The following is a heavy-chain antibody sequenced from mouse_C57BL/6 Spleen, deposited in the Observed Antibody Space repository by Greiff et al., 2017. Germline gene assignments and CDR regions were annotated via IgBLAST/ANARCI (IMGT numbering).Heavy chain of an antibody. CDR3: ARTIITTVVFGY. D-gene: IGHD1-1*01. CDR1: GFNFSDYY. V-gene: IGHV5-16*01. J-gene: IGHJ2*01. Sequence: EVKLVESEGGLVQPGSSVKLSCTASGFNFSDYYMHWVRQVPEKGLEWVANINYDGSSTYYLASLKGRYIITRDNAKNILYLQMSSLKSEDTATYYCARTIITTVVFGYWGQGTTLTVSS. CDR2: INYDGSST.